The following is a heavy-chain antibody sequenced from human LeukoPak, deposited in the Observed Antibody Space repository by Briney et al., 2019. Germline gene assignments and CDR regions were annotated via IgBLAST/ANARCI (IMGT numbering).Heavy chain of an antibody. CDR3: AKDRASGNYFDY. CDR1: GFTLSSYA. Sequence: GGSLRLSCAASGFTLSSYAMSWVRQAPGQGLEWVSAISSGGTTYYAASVKGRFTISRDNSKNTLYLQLNSLRAEDTTIYYCAKDRASGNYFDYWGQGTLVTVSS. CDR2: ISSGGTT. J-gene: IGHJ4*02. V-gene: IGHV3-23*01. D-gene: IGHD1-14*01.